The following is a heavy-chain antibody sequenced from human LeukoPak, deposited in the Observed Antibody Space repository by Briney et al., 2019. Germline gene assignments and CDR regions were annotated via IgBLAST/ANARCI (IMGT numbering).Heavy chain of an antibody. Sequence: SGTLPLTCTVSRCSISSSSYYWGWIRPPPGKGLEWIRSIYYSRSTYYNPSIKSRATTSVDTTTNQFSLKLSSVTAADTAVYYCASWGRRGYSYGWCFDYWGQGTLVTVSS. D-gene: IGHD5-18*01. J-gene: IGHJ4*02. V-gene: IGHV4-39*07. CDR1: RCSISSSSYY. CDR2: IYYSRST. CDR3: ASWGRRGYSYGWCFDY.